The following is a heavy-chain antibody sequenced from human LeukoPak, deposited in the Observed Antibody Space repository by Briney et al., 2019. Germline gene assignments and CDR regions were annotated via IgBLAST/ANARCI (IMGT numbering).Heavy chain of an antibody. Sequence: ASVKVSCKVSGYTLTELSMHWVRQAPGKGLEWMGGFDPEDGETIYAQKFQGRVTLTEDTSTDTAYMELNSLRSEDTAVYYCATDPRGYSSWYSFWGQGTLVTVSS. CDR2: FDPEDGET. CDR1: GYTLTELS. V-gene: IGHV1-24*01. CDR3: ATDPRGYSSWYSF. J-gene: IGHJ4*02. D-gene: IGHD6-13*01.